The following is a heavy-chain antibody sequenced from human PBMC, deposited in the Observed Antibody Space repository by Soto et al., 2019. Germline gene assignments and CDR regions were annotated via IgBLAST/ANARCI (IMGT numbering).Heavy chain of an antibody. D-gene: IGHD3-3*01. V-gene: IGHV3-48*03. Sequence: GGSLRLSCAASGFAFSGFEMNWVRQAPGKGLEWVSYISSGASNMYYADSVKGRFTISRDNAQSSLYLQMNSLRVEDTAVYYCARDPNYDFWSGYRNKEGTYGMDVWGQGTTVTVS. CDR2: ISSGASNM. J-gene: IGHJ6*02. CDR1: GFAFSGFE. CDR3: ARDPNYDFWSGYRNKEGTYGMDV.